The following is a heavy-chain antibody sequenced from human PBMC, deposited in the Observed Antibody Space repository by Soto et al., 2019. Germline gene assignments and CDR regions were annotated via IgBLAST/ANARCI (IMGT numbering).Heavy chain of an antibody. D-gene: IGHD6-19*01. Sequence: SETLSLTCAVYGGSFSGYYWSWIRQPPGEGLEWIGEINHSGSTNYNPSLKSRVTISVDTSKNQFSLKLSSVTAADTAVYYCARALAVAGTDRAFDIWGQGTMVTVSS. CDR3: ARALAVAGTDRAFDI. CDR2: INHSGST. CDR1: GGSFSGYY. J-gene: IGHJ3*02. V-gene: IGHV4-34*01.